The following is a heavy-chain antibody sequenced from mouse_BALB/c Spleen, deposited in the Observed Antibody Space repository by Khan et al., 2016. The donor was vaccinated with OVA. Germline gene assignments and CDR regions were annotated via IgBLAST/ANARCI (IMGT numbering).Heavy chain of an antibody. Sequence: VQLKESGAELARPGASVKMSCKASGYTFTSYTIHWIKQRPGQGLEWIRYINPSSGYTNYNQKFKDKATLTADKSSTTAYMQLSSLTSDDSAVYYCARDGAYYRNDGWFAYWGQGTLVTVSA. CDR2: INPSSGYT. J-gene: IGHJ3*01. CDR1: GYTFTSYT. V-gene: IGHV1-4*01. D-gene: IGHD2-14*01. CDR3: ARDGAYYRNDGWFAY.